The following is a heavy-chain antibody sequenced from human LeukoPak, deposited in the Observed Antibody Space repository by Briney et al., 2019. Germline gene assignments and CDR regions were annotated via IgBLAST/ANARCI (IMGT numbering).Heavy chain of an antibody. J-gene: IGHJ4*02. Sequence: PSETLSLTCTVSGGSISSYYWSWIRQPPGKGLEWIGYIYYSGSTNYNPSLKSRVTISVDTSKNQSSLKLTSVTAADTAVYYCARGTIAVAGVFDCWGQGTLVSVSS. D-gene: IGHD6-19*01. CDR3: ARGTIAVAGVFDC. CDR2: IYYSGST. CDR1: GGSISSYY. V-gene: IGHV4-59*01.